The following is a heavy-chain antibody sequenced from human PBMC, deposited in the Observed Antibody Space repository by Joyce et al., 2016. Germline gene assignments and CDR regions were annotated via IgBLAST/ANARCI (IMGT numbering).Heavy chain of an antibody. CDR1: GFTVSSDF. V-gene: IGHV3-53*01. CDR2: IYSMTDST. CDR3: ATRGA. Sequence: VQVVESGGGLIQPGGSLRLSCAVSGFTVSSDFMMWVRQAPGKVLEWVSTIYSMTDSTHYAASVEGRFTISRDKSKNTLSLQMNTLRGEDTARYYCATRGAWGKGTTVTVSS. J-gene: IGHJ6*04.